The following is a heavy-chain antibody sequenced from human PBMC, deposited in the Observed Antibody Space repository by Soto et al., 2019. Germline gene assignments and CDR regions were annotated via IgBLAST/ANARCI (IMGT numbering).Heavy chain of an antibody. Sequence: TSETLSLTCAVYGGSFSGYYWSWIRQPPGKGLEWIGEINHSGSTNYNPSLKSRVTISVDTSKNQFSLKLSSVTAADTAVYYCARGAVKTRLGIIRKEYYYYGMDGWGQGTTVTVSS. D-gene: IGHD3-9*01. J-gene: IGHJ6*02. CDR2: INHSGST. CDR1: GGSFSGYY. V-gene: IGHV4-34*01. CDR3: ARGAVKTRLGIIRKEYYYYGMDG.